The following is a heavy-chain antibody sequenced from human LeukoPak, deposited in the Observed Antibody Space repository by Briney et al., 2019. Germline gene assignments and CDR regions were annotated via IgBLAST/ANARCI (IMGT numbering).Heavy chain of an antibody. D-gene: IGHD3-22*01. CDR1: GGSISSGDYY. CDR3: ARDATYYYDSSGGFDY. CDR2: IYYSGST. Sequence: PSETLSLTCTVSGGSISSGDYYWSWIRQPPGKGLEWIGYIYYSGSTYYNPSLKSRVTISVDTSKNQFSLKLSPVTAADTAVYYCARDATYYYDSSGGFDYWGQGTLVTVSS. J-gene: IGHJ4*02. V-gene: IGHV4-30-4*01.